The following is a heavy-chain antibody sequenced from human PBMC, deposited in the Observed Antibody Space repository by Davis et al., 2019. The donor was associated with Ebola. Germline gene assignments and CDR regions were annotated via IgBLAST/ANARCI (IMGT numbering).Heavy chain of an antibody. CDR1: GGSISSGGYY. V-gene: IGHV4-61*08. CDR2: IYYSGST. D-gene: IGHD1-1*01. Sequence: PGGSLRLSCTVSGGSISSGGYYWSWIRQHPGKGLEWIGYIYYSGSTNYNPSLKSRVTISVDTSKNQFSQKLSSVTAADTAVYYCAHGRGRLEPYDAFDIWGQGTMVTVSS. J-gene: IGHJ3*02. CDR3: AHGRGRLEPYDAFDI.